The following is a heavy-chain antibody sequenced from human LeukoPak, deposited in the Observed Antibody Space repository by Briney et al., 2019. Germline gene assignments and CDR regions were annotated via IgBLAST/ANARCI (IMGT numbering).Heavy chain of an antibody. V-gene: IGHV1-69*05. D-gene: IGHD1-1*01. J-gene: IGHJ6*03. CDR1: GGTFSSYA. CDR3: ARSEELEPQNIYYYYYMDV. CDR2: IIPIFGTA. Sequence: SVKVSCKASGGTFSSYAISWVRQAPGQGLEWMGRIIPIFGTANYAQKFQGRVTITTDESTSTAHMELSSLRSEDTAVYYCARSEELEPQNIYYYYYMDVWGKGTTVTVSS.